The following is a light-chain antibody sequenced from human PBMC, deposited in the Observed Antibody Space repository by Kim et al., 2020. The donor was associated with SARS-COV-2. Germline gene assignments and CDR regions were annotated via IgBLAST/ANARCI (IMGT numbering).Light chain of an antibody. V-gene: IGLV3-1*01. CDR1: KLGDKY. Sequence: VSVSPGQTASITCSGDKLGDKYACWYQQKPGQSPVLVIYQDSKRPSGIPERFSGSNSGNTATLTISGTQAMDEADYYCQTWDSSVVFGGGTKLTVL. CDR2: QDS. J-gene: IGLJ3*02. CDR3: QTWDSSVV.